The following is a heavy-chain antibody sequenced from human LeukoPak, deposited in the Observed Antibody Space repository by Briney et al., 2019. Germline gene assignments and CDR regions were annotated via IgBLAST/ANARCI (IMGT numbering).Heavy chain of an antibody. J-gene: IGHJ5*02. CDR1: GYMFSSYG. D-gene: IGHD6-13*01. CDR2: ISANNGNA. CDR3: ARVSVAEDNNWFDP. Sequence: GASVKVSCKASGYMFSSYGISWVRQAPGQGLEWMGWISANNGNANYAQKLQGRVTMTRDTSTSTAYMELRSLRSDDTAVYYCARVSVAEDNNWFDPWGQGTLVTVSS. V-gene: IGHV1-18*01.